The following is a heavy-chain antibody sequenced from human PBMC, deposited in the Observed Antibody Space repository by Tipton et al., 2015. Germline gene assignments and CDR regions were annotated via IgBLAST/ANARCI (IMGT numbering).Heavy chain of an antibody. V-gene: IGHV4-39*01. CDR3: ARLPLPLTGYYYGMDV. D-gene: IGHD1-14*01. Sequence: LVKPSETLSLTCTVSGGSISSTSDYWGWIRQSPGKGLEWIGSIYYSGTTYYNLSLKSRVTISVDMSNNQFSLNLTSVTAADTAVYYCARLPLPLTGYYYGMDVWGQGTTVTVSS. CDR1: GGSISSTSDY. J-gene: IGHJ6*02. CDR2: IYYSGTT.